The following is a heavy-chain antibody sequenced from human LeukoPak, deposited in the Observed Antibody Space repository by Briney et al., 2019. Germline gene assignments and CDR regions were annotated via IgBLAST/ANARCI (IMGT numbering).Heavy chain of an antibody. Sequence: GGTLRLSCAASGFTFSNYGLSWVRQAPGKGLEWVSGITGSGGSTYYADSVKGRFTISRDNSKNTLYLQMNSLRAEDTAVYYCAKFALRYCSGGSCHPFDYWGQGTLVTVSS. CDR3: AKFALRYCSGGSCHPFDY. CDR1: GFTFSNYG. V-gene: IGHV3-23*01. CDR2: ITGSGGST. D-gene: IGHD2-15*01. J-gene: IGHJ4*02.